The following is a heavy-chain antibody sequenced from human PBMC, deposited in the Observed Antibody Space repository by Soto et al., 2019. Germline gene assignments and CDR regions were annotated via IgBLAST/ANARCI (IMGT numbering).Heavy chain of an antibody. CDR3: ADSWLPTSY. D-gene: IGHD3-10*01. Sequence: AGSLRLSCAASGFNFSHYWMHWVRQAPGKGLVWVSRISPDGRTTTYADSVKGRFTISRDSAKSTLYLQMNSLTVEDGAVYYCADSWLPTSYWGPGTLVTVSS. J-gene: IGHJ4*02. CDR1: GFNFSHYW. CDR2: ISPDGRTT. V-gene: IGHV3-74*01.